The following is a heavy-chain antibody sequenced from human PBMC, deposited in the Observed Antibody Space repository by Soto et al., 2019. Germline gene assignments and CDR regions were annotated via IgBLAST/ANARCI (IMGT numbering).Heavy chain of an antibody. V-gene: IGHV1-69*13. Sequence: SVKVSCKASGGTFSSYAISWVRQAPGQGLEWMGGIIPIFGTANYAQKFQGRVTITADESTSTAYMELSSLRSEDTAVYYCVRSVEMATVYFDYWGQGTLVTVSS. CDR3: VRSVEMATVYFDY. CDR1: GGTFSSYA. J-gene: IGHJ4*02. CDR2: IIPIFGTA. D-gene: IGHD4-4*01.